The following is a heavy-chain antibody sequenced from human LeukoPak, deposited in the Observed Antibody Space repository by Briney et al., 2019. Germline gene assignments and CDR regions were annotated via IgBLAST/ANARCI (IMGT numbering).Heavy chain of an antibody. D-gene: IGHD3-3*01. CDR2: ISSSGSTI. J-gene: IGHJ4*02. CDR1: GFTFSDYY. CDR3: ARGPLSDITIFGVAVH. V-gene: IGHV3-11*04. Sequence: GGSLRLSCAASGFTFSDYYMSWIRQAPGKGLERVSYISSSGSTIYYADSVKGRFTISRDNAKNSLYLQMNSLRAEDTAVYYCARGPLSDITIFGVAVHWGQGTLVTVSS.